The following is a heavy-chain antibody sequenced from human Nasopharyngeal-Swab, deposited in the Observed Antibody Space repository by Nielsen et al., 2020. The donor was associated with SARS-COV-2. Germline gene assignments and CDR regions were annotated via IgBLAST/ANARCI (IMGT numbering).Heavy chain of an antibody. CDR2: ISSSGSTI. Sequence: GASLKISCAASGFTFSDYYMSWIRQAPGKGLEWVSYISSSGSTIYYADSVKGRFTISRDNAKNSLYLQMNSLRAEDTAVYYCARTYYYDSSGYYYVWFDPWGQGTLVTVSS. D-gene: IGHD3-22*01. CDR3: ARTYYYDSSGYYYVWFDP. V-gene: IGHV3-11*01. CDR1: GFTFSDYY. J-gene: IGHJ5*02.